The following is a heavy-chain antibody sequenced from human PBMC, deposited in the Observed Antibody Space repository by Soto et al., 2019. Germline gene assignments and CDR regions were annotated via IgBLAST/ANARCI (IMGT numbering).Heavy chain of an antibody. CDR2: ISYDGSNK. D-gene: IGHD4-17*01. V-gene: IGHV3-30*18. CDR1: GFTFSSYG. CDR3: AKEPLTTVSVYFDY. J-gene: IGHJ4*02. Sequence: GGSLRLSCAASGFTFSSYGMHWVRQAPGKGLEWVAVISYDGSNKYYADSVKGRFTISRDNSKNTLYLQMNSLRAEDTAVYYCAKEPLTTVSVYFDYWGQGTLVTVSS.